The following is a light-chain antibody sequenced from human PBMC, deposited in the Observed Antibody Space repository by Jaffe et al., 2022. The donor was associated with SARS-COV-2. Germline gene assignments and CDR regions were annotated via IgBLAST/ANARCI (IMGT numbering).Light chain of an antibody. CDR2: DAS. V-gene: IGKV3-11*01. Sequence: EVVLTQSPATLSLSPGERVTLSCRASQYVSSYVAWYQQKPGQVPRLLIYDASTRATGIPARFSGSGSGTDFTLSISSLEPEDFAVYYCQQRFIWPEYIFGQGTKLEIK. J-gene: IGKJ2*01. CDR1: QYVSSY. CDR3: QQRFIWPEYI.